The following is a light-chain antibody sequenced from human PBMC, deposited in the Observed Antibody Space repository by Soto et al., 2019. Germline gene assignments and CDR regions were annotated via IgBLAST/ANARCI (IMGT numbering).Light chain of an antibody. J-gene: IGKJ1*01. CDR2: DAS. Sequence: DIQMTQSPSTLSASVGDRVTITCRASQSISSWLAWYQQKPGKAPKLLIYDASSLESGVPLRFSGSGSVTAFTLTISSLQPDDFATYYCQQYNSYALTFGQGTKVEIK. V-gene: IGKV1-5*01. CDR3: QQYNSYALT. CDR1: QSISSW.